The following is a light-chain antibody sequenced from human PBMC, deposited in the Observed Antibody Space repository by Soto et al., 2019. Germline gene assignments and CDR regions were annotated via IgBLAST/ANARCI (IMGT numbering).Light chain of an antibody. CDR1: SSDIGGYNY. CDR2: GVS. CDR3: NSYTTSSTLV. Sequence: QSVLTQPASVSGSPGQSITISCAGTSSDIGGYNYVSWYQQYPGKAPKLIIYGVSNRPSGVSHRFSASKSGNTASLTISGLQAEDEAYYYCNSYTTSSTLVFGTGTKLTVL. J-gene: IGLJ1*01. V-gene: IGLV2-14*01.